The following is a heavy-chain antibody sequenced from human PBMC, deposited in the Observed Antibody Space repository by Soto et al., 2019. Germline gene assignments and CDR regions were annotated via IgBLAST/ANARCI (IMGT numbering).Heavy chain of an antibody. CDR2: INHSGST. D-gene: IGHD3-10*01. CDR3: ARALLFRAVDITIYEHNVMEA. V-gene: IGHV4-34*01. CDR1: GGSSSGYY. J-gene: IGHJ6*02. Sequence: SETLSLPCAVYGGSSSGYYWRWIRQPPRKGLEWIGEINHSGSTNYNPSLKSRVTISVDTSKNQFSLKLSSVTAADTAVYYCARALLFRAVDITIYEHNVMEAWGQGTTVTVTS.